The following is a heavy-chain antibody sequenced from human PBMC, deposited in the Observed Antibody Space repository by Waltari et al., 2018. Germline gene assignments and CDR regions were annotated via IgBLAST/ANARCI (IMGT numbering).Heavy chain of an antibody. D-gene: IGHD3-22*01. CDR2: IYYSGST. CDR3: ASHYYYDSSGPIGY. J-gene: IGHJ4*02. V-gene: IGHV4-59*01. Sequence: QVQLQESGPGLVKPSETLSLTCTVSGGSISSYYWSWIRQPPGKGLEWIGYIYYSGSTNYNPSLKKRVTISVDTSKNQFSLKLSSVTAADTAVYYCASHYYYDSSGPIGYWGQGTLVTVSS. CDR1: GGSISSYY.